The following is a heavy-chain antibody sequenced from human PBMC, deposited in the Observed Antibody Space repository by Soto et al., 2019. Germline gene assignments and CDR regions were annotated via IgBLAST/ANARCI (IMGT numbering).Heavy chain of an antibody. CDR1: GGSISTPYW. CDR2: VDHSGGN. CDR3: AYSTGWYRLDV. D-gene: IGHD6-19*01. V-gene: IGHV4-4*02. J-gene: IGHJ3*01. Sequence: QVHLQESGPGLVKPSGTLSLTCAVSGGSISTPYWWTWVRQPPGKEVDWIGDVDHSGGNNYNPSLLSGVTIALDTSKNPFSLRMMSVTAADTAIYYCAYSTGWYRLDVWGQGTMVIVSS.